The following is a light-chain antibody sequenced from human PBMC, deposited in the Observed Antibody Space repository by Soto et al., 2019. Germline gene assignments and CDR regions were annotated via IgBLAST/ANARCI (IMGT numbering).Light chain of an antibody. V-gene: IGKV3-20*01. J-gene: IGKJ1*01. CDR2: GAT. Sequence: EIVLTQSPGTLSLSPGERATLSCRASESIRSSYLAWYQQKPGQPPRLLIYGATTRATGIPDRFSGSGSGTDFSLTISKLEPEDFAVYYCQQYESSPRTFGPRTKVAIK. CDR1: ESIRSSY. CDR3: QQYESSPRT.